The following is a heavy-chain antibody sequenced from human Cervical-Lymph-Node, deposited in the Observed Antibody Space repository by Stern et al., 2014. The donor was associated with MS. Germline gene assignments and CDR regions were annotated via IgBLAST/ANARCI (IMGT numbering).Heavy chain of an antibody. CDR1: GGSVSSGSYY. CDR2: IYYSGST. J-gene: IGHJ3*02. V-gene: IGHV4-61*01. Sequence: QVQLVESGPGLVKPSETLSLTCTVSGGSVSSGSYYWSWIRQPPGKGLEWIGYIYYSGSTNYNPSLKSRVTISVDTSKNQFSLKLSSVTAADTAVYYCERAEDAFDIWGQGTMVTVSS. CDR3: ERAEDAFDI.